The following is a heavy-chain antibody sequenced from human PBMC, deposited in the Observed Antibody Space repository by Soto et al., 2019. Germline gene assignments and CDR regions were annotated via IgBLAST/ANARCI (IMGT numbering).Heavy chain of an antibody. CDR1: GSTFSSYD. J-gene: IGHJ3*01. CDR2: IGTADDT. Sequence: GGSLRLSCAASGSTFSSYDMHWVRQVTGKGLEWVSAIGTADDTYYAGSVKGRFTISREDAKNCLYLQMNSLRAEDTAVYYCAKERITAAPRDALAVWGQGTMVTVSS. D-gene: IGHD1-20*01. CDR3: AKERITAAPRDALAV. V-gene: IGHV3-13*01.